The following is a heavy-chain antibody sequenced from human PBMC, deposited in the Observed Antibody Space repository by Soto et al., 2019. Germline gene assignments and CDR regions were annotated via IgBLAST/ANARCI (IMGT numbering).Heavy chain of an antibody. Sequence: SETLSLTCAVYGGSFSGYYWSWIRQPPGKGLEWIGEINHSGSTNYNPSLKSRVTISVDTSKNQFSLKLSSVTAADTAVYYCASGLYDFWSGYRIDYWGQGTLVTVSS. V-gene: IGHV4-34*01. J-gene: IGHJ4*02. CDR3: ASGLYDFWSGYRIDY. CDR1: GGSFSGYY. D-gene: IGHD3-3*01. CDR2: INHSGST.